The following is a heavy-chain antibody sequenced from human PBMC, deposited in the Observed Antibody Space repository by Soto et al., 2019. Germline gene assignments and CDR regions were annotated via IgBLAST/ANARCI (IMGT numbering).Heavy chain of an antibody. J-gene: IGHJ6*02. Sequence: GASVKVSCKASGGTFSSYTISWVRQAPGQGLEWMGRIIPILGIANYAQKFQGRVTITADKSTSTAYMELSSLRSEDTAVYYCARDSEAYYYGMDVWGQGTTVTVSS. CDR3: ARDSEAYYYGMDV. CDR2: IIPILGIA. CDR1: GGTFSSYT. V-gene: IGHV1-69*04.